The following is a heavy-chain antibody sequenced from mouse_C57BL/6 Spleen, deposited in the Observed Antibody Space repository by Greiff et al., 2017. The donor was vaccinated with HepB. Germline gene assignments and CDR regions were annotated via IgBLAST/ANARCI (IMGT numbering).Heavy chain of an antibody. V-gene: IGHV1-55*01. CDR2: IYPGSGST. CDR1: GYTFTSYW. D-gene: IGHD1-1*02. CDR3: ARHLDYLRGFAY. Sequence: QVQLQQPGAELVKPGASVKMSCKASGYTFTSYWITWVKQRPGQGLEWIGDIYPGSGSTNYNEKFKSKATLTVDTSSSTAYMQLSSLTSEDSAVYYCARHLDYLRGFAYWGQGTLVTVSA. J-gene: IGHJ3*01.